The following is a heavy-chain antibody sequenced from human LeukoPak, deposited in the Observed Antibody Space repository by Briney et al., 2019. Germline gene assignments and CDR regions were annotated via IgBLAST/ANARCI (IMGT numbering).Heavy chain of an antibody. CDR3: AAITMVRGAIFDY. Sequence: SETLSLTCTVSGGSISSSSYYWGWIRQPPGKGLEWIGSIYYSGSTYYNPSLKSRVTMSVDTSKNQFSLKLSSVTAADTAVYYCAAITMVRGAIFDYWGQGTLVTVSS. D-gene: IGHD3-10*01. CDR1: GGSISSSSYY. CDR2: IYYSGST. J-gene: IGHJ4*02. V-gene: IGHV4-39*07.